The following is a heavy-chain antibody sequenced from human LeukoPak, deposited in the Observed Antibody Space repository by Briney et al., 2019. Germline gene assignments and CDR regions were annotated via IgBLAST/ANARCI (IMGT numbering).Heavy chain of an antibody. V-gene: IGHV3-23*01. CDR3: ARAAVTSSYYYYYYMDV. J-gene: IGHJ6*03. CDR1: GFTFSSYA. CDR2: ISGSGVST. Sequence: GGSLRLSCAASGFTFSSYALSWVRQAPGKGLEWVSAISGSGVSTYYGDSVKGRFTISRDNSKNTLYLQMNSLRAEDTAVYYCARAAVTSSYYYYYYMDVWGKGSTVTVSS. D-gene: IGHD2-21*02.